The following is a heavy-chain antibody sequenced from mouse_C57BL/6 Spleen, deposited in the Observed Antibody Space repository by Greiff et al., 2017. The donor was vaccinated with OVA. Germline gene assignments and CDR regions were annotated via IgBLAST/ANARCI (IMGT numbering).Heavy chain of an antibody. D-gene: IGHD2-4*01. CDR3: TREDYDGRFDY. J-gene: IGHJ2*01. CDR1: GYTFTDYE. Sequence: VQLQQSGAELVRPGASVTLSCKASGYTFTDYEMHWVKQTPVHGLEWIGAIDPETGGTAYNQKFKGKAILTADKSSSTAYMELRSLTSEDSAVYYCTREDYDGRFDYWGQGTTLTVSS. CDR2: IDPETGGT. V-gene: IGHV1-15*01.